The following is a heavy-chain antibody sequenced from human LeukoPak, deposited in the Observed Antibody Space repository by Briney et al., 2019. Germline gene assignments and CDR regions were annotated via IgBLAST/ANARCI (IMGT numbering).Heavy chain of an antibody. CDR3: AKDSSVGYSDWLAPGGDPYYMDV. CDR1: GFTFSSYT. Sequence: GGSLRLSCAASGFTFSSYTMHWLRQAPGKGLEWVAFFSYDGSDKSYADSVKGRFTISRDNSKNTLYLQMNSLRAEDTAVYYCAKDSSVGYSDWLAPGGDPYYMDVWGKGTTVTSSS. CDR2: FSYDGSDK. D-gene: IGHD3-9*01. V-gene: IGHV3-30*04. J-gene: IGHJ6*03.